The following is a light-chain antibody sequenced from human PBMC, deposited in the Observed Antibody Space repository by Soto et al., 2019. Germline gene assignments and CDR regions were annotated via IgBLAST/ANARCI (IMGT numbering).Light chain of an antibody. Sequence: GDRVTITCRTSQSISSWLAWYQQKPGKAPKLLIYDASSLESGVPSRFSGSGSGTEFTLTISSLQPDDFATYYCQQYNSYSWTFGQGTKVDIK. J-gene: IGKJ1*01. CDR1: QSISSW. CDR3: QQYNSYSWT. V-gene: IGKV1-5*01. CDR2: DAS.